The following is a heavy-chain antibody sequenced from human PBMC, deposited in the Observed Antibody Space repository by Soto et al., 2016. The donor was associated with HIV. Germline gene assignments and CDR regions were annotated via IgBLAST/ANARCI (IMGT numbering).Heavy chain of an antibody. D-gene: IGHD3-22*01. V-gene: IGHV1-18*01. Sequence: QVQLVQSGAEVKKPGASVKVSCKASGYTFTNYGISWVRQAPGQGLEWMGWISAYNGNTNYAQKLQGRVTMTTDASTSKSYMELRSLRSDDTAVYYCARDPTMYDSSGYYFGAFDIWGQGTMVTASA. CDR1: GYTFTNYG. CDR2: ISAYNGNT. CDR3: ARDPTMYDSSGYYFGAFDI. J-gene: IGHJ3*02.